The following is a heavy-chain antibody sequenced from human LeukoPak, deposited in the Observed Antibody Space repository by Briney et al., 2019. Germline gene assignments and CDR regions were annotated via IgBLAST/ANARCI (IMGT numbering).Heavy chain of an antibody. CDR2: MYPNRGNT. D-gene: IGHD3-10*01. CDR1: GYTFTSYD. J-gene: IGHJ4*02. CDR3: AREGDPTGSYYKY. Sequence: RASVKVSYKASGYTFTSYDFNWVRQATGQGLEWMGWMYPNRGNTGYAQKFQGRVTMTRNTSISTAYMELSSLRSEDTAVYYSAREGDPTGSYYKYWGQGILVTVSS. V-gene: IGHV1-8*01.